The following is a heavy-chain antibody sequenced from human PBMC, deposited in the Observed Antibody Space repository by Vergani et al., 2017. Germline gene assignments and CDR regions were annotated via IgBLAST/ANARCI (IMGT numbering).Heavy chain of an antibody. CDR3: AREGTTVTTEAFYYYYYMDV. CDR2: IWYDGSNK. J-gene: IGHJ6*03. CDR1: GFTFSSYG. Sequence: VQLVESGGGLVKRGGSLRLSCAASGFTFSSYGMHWVRQAPGKGLEWVAVIWYDGSNKYYADSVKGRFTISRDNSKNTLYLQMNSLRAEDTAVYYCAREGTTVTTEAFYYYYYMDVWGK. D-gene: IGHD4-11*01. V-gene: IGHV3-33*01.